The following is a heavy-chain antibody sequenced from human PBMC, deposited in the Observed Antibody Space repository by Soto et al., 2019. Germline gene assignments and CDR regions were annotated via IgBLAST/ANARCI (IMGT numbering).Heavy chain of an antibody. V-gene: IGHV1-69*12. CDR1: GGTFSSYA. D-gene: IGHD3-22*01. CDR2: IIPIFGTA. Sequence: QVQLVQPGAEVKKPGSSVKVSCKASGGTFSSYAISWVRQAPGQGLEWMGGIIPIFGTANYAQKFQGRVTITADESAGTAYMELSSLRSEDTAVYYCARPSGYYLIFGAFDIWGQGTMVTVSS. J-gene: IGHJ3*02. CDR3: ARPSGYYLIFGAFDI.